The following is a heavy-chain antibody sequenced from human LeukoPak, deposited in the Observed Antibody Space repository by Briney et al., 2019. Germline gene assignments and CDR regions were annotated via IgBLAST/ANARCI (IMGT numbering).Heavy chain of an antibody. J-gene: IGHJ4*02. CDR2: IRSDGSSK. CDR3: AKWSGDYPSYYLDY. Sequence: GRSLRLSCAASGFTFRSYGSHWVRQAPGKGLEWVALIRSDGSSKNYADSVKGRFTISRDASKNTVYLQMNSLRAEDTAVYSCAKWSGDYPSYYLDYWGLGALVTVSS. D-gene: IGHD4-17*01. V-gene: IGHV3-33*06. CDR1: GFTFRSYG.